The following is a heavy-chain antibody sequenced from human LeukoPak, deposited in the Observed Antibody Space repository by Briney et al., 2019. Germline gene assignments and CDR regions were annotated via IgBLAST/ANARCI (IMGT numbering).Heavy chain of an antibody. J-gene: IGHJ4*02. CDR1: GFTFSSYS. CDR3: ARDREQWLDLDY. D-gene: IGHD6-19*01. V-gene: IGHV3-21*01. CDR2: ISSSSSYI. Sequence: GGSLRLSCAASGFTFSSYSMNWVREAPGKGLEWVSSISSSSSYIYYADSVKGRFTISRDNAKNSLYLQMNSLRAEDTAVYYCARDREQWLDLDYWGQGTLVTVSS.